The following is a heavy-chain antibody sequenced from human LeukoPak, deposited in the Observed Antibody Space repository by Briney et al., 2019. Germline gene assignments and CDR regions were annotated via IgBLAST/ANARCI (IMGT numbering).Heavy chain of an antibody. Sequence: NPSETLSLTCAVYGGSFSGYYWSWIRQPPGKGLEWIGEINHSGSTNYNPSLKSRVTISVDTSKNQFSLKLSSVTAAGTAVYYCARGLDYYYYYGMDVWGQGTTVTVSS. CDR1: GGSFSGYY. V-gene: IGHV4-34*01. CDR3: ARGLDYYYYYGMDV. CDR2: INHSGST. J-gene: IGHJ6*02.